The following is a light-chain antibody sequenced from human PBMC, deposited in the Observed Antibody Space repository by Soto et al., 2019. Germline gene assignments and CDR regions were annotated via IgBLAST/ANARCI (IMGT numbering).Light chain of an antibody. CDR3: CSYAGSSTPRV. J-gene: IGLJ2*01. CDR2: EVS. V-gene: IGLV2-23*02. Sequence: QSALAQPASVSGSRGQSITISCTGTSSDVGSYNLVSWYQQHPGKAPKLMIYEVSKRPSGVSNRFSGSKSGNTASLTISGLQAEDEADYYCCSYAGSSTPRVFGGGTKLTVL. CDR1: SSDVGSYNL.